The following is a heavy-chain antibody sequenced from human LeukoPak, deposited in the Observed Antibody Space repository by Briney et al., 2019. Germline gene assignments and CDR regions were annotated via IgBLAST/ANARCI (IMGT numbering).Heavy chain of an antibody. CDR1: RFDFNAHG. CDR2: IWFDGTRI. CDR3: AEQSGAMANFDH. D-gene: IGHD5-24*01. Sequence: GGSLRLSCAASRFDFNAHGMHWVRQAPGKGLEWLATIWFDGTRIYYADSVKGRFTISRDNSKNTLYLLMDTLRAEDTAVYYCAEQSGAMANFDHWGQGTLVTVSS. V-gene: IGHV3-33*06. J-gene: IGHJ4*02.